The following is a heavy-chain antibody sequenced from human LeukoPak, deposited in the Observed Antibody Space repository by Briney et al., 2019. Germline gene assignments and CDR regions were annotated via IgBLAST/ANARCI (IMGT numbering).Heavy chain of an antibody. CDR1: GFTFSSYS. D-gene: IGHD4-17*01. CDR2: ISSSSSYI. Sequence: PGGSLRLSCAASGFTFSSYSMNWVRQAPGKGLEWVSSISSSSSYIYYADSVKGRFTISRDNAKNSLHLQMNSLRAEDTAVYYCARDFPLTGDYYFGAFDIWGQGTMVTVSS. J-gene: IGHJ3*02. CDR3: ARDFPLTGDYYFGAFDI. V-gene: IGHV3-21*01.